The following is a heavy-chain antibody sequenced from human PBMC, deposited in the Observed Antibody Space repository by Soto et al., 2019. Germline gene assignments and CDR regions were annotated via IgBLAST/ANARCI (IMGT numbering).Heavy chain of an antibody. Sequence: SETLSLTCTVSGGSISSGDYYWSWIRQPPGKGLEWIGYIYYSGSTYYNPSLKSRVTISVDTSKSQFSLKLSSVTAADTAVYYCARGAVSTYYDFWSGYPTHGMDVWGQGTTVTVSS. CDR2: IYYSGST. CDR1: GGSISSGDYY. V-gene: IGHV4-30-4*01. J-gene: IGHJ6*02. D-gene: IGHD3-3*01. CDR3: ARGAVSTYYDFWSGYPTHGMDV.